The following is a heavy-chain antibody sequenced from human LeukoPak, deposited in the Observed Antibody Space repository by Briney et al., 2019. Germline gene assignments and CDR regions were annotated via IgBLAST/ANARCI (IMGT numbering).Heavy chain of an antibody. CDR3: AREVYSNPPHV. Sequence: GGSLRLACAASGFTVSSNYMSWVRQAPGKGLEWVSVIYSGGSTYYPDSVKGRFTISRDNSKNTLYLQTNSLRAEDTAVYYCAREVYSNPPHVWGQGTTVTVSS. CDR2: IYSGGST. V-gene: IGHV3-53*01. J-gene: IGHJ6*02. CDR1: GFTVSSNY. D-gene: IGHD4-11*01.